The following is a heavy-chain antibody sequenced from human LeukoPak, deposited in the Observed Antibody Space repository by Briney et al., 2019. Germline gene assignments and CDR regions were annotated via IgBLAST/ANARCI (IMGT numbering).Heavy chain of an antibody. D-gene: IGHD5-12*01. V-gene: IGHV1-69*01. CDR1: GGTFSSYA. CDR2: IIPIFGTA. CDR3: ASCGDIVATACDY. J-gene: IGHJ4*02. Sequence: SVKVSCKASGGTFSSYAISWVRQAPGQGLEWMGGIIPIFGTANYAQKFQGRVTITADESTSTAYMELSSLRSEDTAVYYCASCGDIVATACDYWGQGTLVTVSS.